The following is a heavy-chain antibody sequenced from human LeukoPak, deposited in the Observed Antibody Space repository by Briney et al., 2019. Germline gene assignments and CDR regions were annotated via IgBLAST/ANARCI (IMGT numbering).Heavy chain of an antibody. J-gene: IGHJ6*02. Sequence: PGGSLRLSCGASGFTFSSYWMSWVRQIPGKGLEWVANIDQVGYERYYMDSVKGRFTISRDNAKNSLYLQMNSLRDGDTAVYYCARDMTYYYGMDVWGQGTTVTVSS. D-gene: IGHD3-16*01. V-gene: IGHV3-7*01. CDR1: GFTFSSYW. CDR3: ARDMTYYYGMDV. CDR2: IDQVGYER.